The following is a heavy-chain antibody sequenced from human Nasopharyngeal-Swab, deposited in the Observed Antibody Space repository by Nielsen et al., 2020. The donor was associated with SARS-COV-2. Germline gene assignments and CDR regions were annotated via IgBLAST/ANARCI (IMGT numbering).Heavy chain of an antibody. Sequence: SVKASCKASGFTFTSSAVQWVRQARGQRLEWIGWIVVGSGNTNYAQKFQERVTITRDMSTSTAYMELSSLRSEDTAVYYCAADRRYDFWSGYPAFDYWGQGTLVTVSS. CDR3: AADRRYDFWSGYPAFDY. D-gene: IGHD3-3*01. V-gene: IGHV1-58*01. J-gene: IGHJ4*02. CDR1: GFTFTSSA. CDR2: IVVGSGNT.